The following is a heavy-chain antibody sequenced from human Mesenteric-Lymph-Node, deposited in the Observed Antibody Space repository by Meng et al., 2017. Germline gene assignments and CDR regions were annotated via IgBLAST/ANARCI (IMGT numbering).Heavy chain of an antibody. D-gene: IGHD2-21*01. V-gene: IGHV3-23*01. CDR2: VVPSGAST. Sequence: GESLKISCAASGFTFSAYAVNWVRQAPGKGLELVSGVVPSGASTNYADSVRGRFTISKDNSRNIVYLQMNNLRAEDTGVYFCTKRFCRDSDCCAFDYWGRGTLVTVSS. J-gene: IGHJ4*02. CDR3: TKRFCRDSDCCAFDY. CDR1: GFTFSAYA.